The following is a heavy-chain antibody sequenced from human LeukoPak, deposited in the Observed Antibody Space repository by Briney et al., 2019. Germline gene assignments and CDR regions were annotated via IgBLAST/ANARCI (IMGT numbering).Heavy chain of an antibody. V-gene: IGHV3-30*01. CDR2: ISYDGSNK. J-gene: IGHJ4*02. CDR3: ARGSEYYDSRALDY. CDR1: RFTFSSYA. D-gene: IGHD3-22*01. Sequence: GRSLRLSCAASRFTFSSYAMHWVRQAPGKGLEWVAVISYDGSNKYYADSVKGRFTISRDNSKNTLYLQMNSLRAEDTAVYYCARGSEYYDSRALDYWGRGTLVTVSS.